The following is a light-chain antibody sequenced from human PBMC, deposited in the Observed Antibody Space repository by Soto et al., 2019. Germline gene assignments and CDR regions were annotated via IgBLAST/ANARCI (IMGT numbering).Light chain of an antibody. Sequence: EIVLTQSPATLSLSPGDRAALSCKASQSVHNYLAWYQQKPGQAPRLLIYGASTRAAGIPARFSGSGSGTDFTLTISRLEPEDFAVYYCQQYVTSPWAFGQGTKVDIK. J-gene: IGKJ1*01. CDR1: QSVHNY. V-gene: IGKV3-20*01. CDR3: QQYVTSPWA. CDR2: GAS.